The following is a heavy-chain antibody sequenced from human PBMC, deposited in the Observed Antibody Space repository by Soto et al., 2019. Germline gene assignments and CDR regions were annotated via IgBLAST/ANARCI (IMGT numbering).Heavy chain of an antibody. CDR3: ARSPGIAVADY. D-gene: IGHD6-19*01. CDR1: GYTFTSYA. Sequence: QVQLVQSGAEEKKPGASVKVSCKASGYTFTSYAMHWVRQAPGQRLEWMGWINAGNGNTKYPQKFQGRVTITRDTSASTAYMELSSLRSEDTDVYYCARSPGIAVADYWGQGTLVTVSS. V-gene: IGHV1-3*05. CDR2: INAGNGNT. J-gene: IGHJ4*02.